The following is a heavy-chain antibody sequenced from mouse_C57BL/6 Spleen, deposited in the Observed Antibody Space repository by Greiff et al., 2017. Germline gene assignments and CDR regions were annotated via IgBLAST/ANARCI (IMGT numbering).Heavy chain of an antibody. V-gene: IGHV3-6*01. D-gene: IGHD1-1*01. CDR2: ISYDGST. Sequence: EVKLMESGPGLAKPSQSLSLSCSATGYSFTSGYFWNWIRQLPGNQLEWMGIISYDGSTNYNPTLKNRISITRDTSKKQFLLKLKSVTTEDTTTYYCARDLLCYGDSYGYSDDWGTGTTVTVAS. CDR1: GYSFTSGYF. J-gene: IGHJ1*03. CDR3: ARDLLCYGDSYGYSDD.